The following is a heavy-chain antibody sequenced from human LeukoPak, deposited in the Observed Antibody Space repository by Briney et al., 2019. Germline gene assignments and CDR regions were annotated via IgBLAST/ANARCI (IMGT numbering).Heavy chain of an antibody. V-gene: IGHV4-4*07. CDR2: IYTSGST. CDR1: GGSISSYY. D-gene: IGHD3-10*01. J-gene: IGHJ4*02. CDR3: ARDLFGSGSYNPFDY. Sequence: SETLSLTCTVSGGSISSYYWSWIRQPAGKGLEWIGRIYTSGSTNYNPSLKSRVTISVDTSKNQFSLKLRSVTAADTAMYYCARDLFGSGSYNPFDYWGQGTLVTVSS.